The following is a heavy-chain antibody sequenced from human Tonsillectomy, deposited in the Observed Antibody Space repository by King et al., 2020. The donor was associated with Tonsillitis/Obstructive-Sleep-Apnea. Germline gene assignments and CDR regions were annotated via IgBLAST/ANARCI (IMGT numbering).Heavy chain of an antibody. V-gene: IGHV3-23*04. Sequence: VQLVESGGDLVQPGGSLRVSCAASGLTFSNYAMSWVRQAPGKGLEWVSSISGSGGSTYYSASVKGRFTISRDNSKNTLYLQLNSLRAEDTAVYFCTNAGSLATSDFWGQGTLVTVSS. CDR1: GLTFSNYA. D-gene: IGHD1-26*01. CDR3: TNAGSLATSDF. CDR2: ISGSGGST. J-gene: IGHJ4*02.